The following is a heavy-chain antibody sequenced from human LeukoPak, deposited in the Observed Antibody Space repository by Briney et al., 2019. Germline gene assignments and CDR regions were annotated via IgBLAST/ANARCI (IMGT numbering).Heavy chain of an antibody. V-gene: IGHV4-59*01. J-gene: IGHJ6*02. CDR3: ARVGESIAAAGTLYYYYYGMDV. Sequence: SETLSLTCTVSGGSISSYYRSWIRQPPGRGLEWIGYIYYSGSTNYNPSLKSRVTISVDTSKNQFSLKLSSVTAADTAVYYCARVGESIAAAGTLYYYYYGMDVWGQGTTVTVSS. CDR2: IYYSGST. D-gene: IGHD6-13*01. CDR1: GGSISSYY.